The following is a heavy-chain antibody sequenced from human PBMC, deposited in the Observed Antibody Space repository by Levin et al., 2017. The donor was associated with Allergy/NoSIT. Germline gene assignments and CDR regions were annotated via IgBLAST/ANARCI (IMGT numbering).Heavy chain of an antibody. Sequence: TSETLSLTCTVSGGSISSSSYYWGWIRQPPGKGLEWIGSIYYSGSTYYNPSLKSRVTISVDTSKNQFSLKLSSVTAADTAVYYCAITSRHYDILTGYYIGGFDYWGQGTLVTVSS. J-gene: IGHJ4*02. CDR1: GGSISSSSYY. D-gene: IGHD3-9*01. V-gene: IGHV4-39*01. CDR3: AITSRHYDILTGYYIGGFDY. CDR2: IYYSGST.